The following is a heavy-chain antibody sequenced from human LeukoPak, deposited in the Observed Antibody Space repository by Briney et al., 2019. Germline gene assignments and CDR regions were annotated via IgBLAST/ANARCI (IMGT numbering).Heavy chain of an antibody. D-gene: IGHD3-10*01. V-gene: IGHV4-31*03. CDR1: GDSITSGGYY. Sequence: SQTLSLTCTVSGDSITSGGYYWSWIRQHPGKGLEWIGYIYFTGSAYYNPSLKSRVTISVDTSKNQFSLNLTSVTVADTAVYYCARESAAGYYGSGSYPQWGQGTLVTVSS. J-gene: IGHJ4*02. CDR3: ARESAAGYYGSGSYPQ. CDR2: IYFTGSA.